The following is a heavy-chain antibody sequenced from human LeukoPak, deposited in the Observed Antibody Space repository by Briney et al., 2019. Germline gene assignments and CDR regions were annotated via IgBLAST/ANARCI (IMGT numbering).Heavy chain of an antibody. CDR1: GASISPYY. J-gene: IGHJ4*02. V-gene: IGHV4-4*07. CDR2: IYNSGYT. D-gene: IGHD1-14*01. Sequence: SETLSLTCTVSGASISPYYWSWIRQPAGKGLEWIGRIYNSGYTNYNPSLESRVTMSLDTSKNEFSLKLGSVTAVDTALYYCVRGNNSPWDYWGQGILVTVSS. CDR3: VRGNNSPWDY.